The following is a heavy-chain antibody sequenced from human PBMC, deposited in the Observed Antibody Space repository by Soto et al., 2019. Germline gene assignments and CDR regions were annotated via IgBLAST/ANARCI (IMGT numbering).Heavy chain of an antibody. V-gene: IGHV3-23*01. D-gene: IGHD5-12*01. CDR1: GFTFSSYA. Sequence: RLSCAASGFTFSSYAMSWVRQAPGKGLEWVSAISGSGGSTYYADSVKGRFTISRDNSKNTLYLQMNSLRAEDTAVYYCAKNRQVEMATINYDYWGQGTLVTVSS. CDR3: AKNRQVEMATINYDY. J-gene: IGHJ4*02. CDR2: ISGSGGST.